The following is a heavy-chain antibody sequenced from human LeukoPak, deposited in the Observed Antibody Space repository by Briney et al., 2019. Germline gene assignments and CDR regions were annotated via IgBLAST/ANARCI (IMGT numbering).Heavy chain of an antibody. Sequence: PGGSLRLSCAASGFTLSSYGMHWVRQAPGKGLEWVAFIRYDGSNKYYADSVKGRFTISRDNSKNTLYPQMNSLRAEDTAVYYCAKDLGYYGSGSYYNQWLFDYWGQGTLVTVSS. V-gene: IGHV3-30*02. J-gene: IGHJ4*02. CDR3: AKDLGYYGSGSYYNQWLFDY. D-gene: IGHD3-10*01. CDR2: IRYDGSNK. CDR1: GFTLSSYG.